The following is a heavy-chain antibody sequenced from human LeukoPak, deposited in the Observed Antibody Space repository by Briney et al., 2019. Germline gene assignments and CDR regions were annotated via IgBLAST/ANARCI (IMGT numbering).Heavy chain of an antibody. J-gene: IGHJ3*02. CDR1: GGSISSGSYY. CDR3: ARSLRVRGSSSYASDI. CDR2: IYTSGST. V-gene: IGHV4-61*02. Sequence: SQTLSLTCTVSGGSISSGSYYWSWIRQPAGKGLEWIGRIYTSGSTNYNPSLKSRVTISVDTSKNQFSLKLSSVTAADTAVYYCARSLRVRGSSSYASDIWGQGTMVTVSS. D-gene: IGHD6-13*01.